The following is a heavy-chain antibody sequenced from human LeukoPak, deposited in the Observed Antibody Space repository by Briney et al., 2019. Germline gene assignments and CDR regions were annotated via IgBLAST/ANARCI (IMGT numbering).Heavy chain of an antibody. Sequence: GGSLRLSCAASGFTFSSYAMSWVRQAPGKGLEWVSAISGSGGSTYYADSVKGRFTISRDNSKNTLYLQMNSLRAEDTAVYYCARGEWGDGYNYFDYWGQGTLVTVSS. V-gene: IGHV3-23*01. D-gene: IGHD5-24*01. CDR2: ISGSGGST. J-gene: IGHJ4*02. CDR1: GFTFSSYA. CDR3: ARGEWGDGYNYFDY.